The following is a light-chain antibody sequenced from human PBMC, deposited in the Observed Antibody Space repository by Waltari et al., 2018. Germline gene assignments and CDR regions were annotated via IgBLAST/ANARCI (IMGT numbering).Light chain of an antibody. CDR1: SIAVGGYNY. J-gene: IGLJ3*02. CDR2: DVS. Sequence: QSALTQPASVSGSPGQSITISCPGTSIAVGGYNYVSWYQQHPGKAPKLMIYDVSKRPSGVSNRFSGSKSGNTASLTISGLQAEDEADYYCSSYTSSSTWVFGGGTKLTVL. CDR3: SSYTSSSTWV. V-gene: IGLV2-14*01.